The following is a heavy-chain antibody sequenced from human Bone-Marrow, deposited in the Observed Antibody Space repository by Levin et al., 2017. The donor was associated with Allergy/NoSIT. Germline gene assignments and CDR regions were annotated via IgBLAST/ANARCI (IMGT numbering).Heavy chain of an antibody. Sequence: HGESLKISCAASGFTVRNYMRWFRQAPGKGLEWVSLIYSGGDTRYADSVKGRFTISRDTSKNTLSLQMNSLRTDDTAVYYCARDGGVTVGGDYWGQGTLVTVSS. CDR3: ARDGGVTVGGDY. CDR1: GFTVRNY. D-gene: IGHD1-26*01. J-gene: IGHJ4*02. V-gene: IGHV3-53*01. CDR2: IYSGGDT.